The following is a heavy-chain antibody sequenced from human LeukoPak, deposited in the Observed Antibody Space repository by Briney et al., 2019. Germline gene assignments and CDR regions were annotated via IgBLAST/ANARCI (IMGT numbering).Heavy chain of an antibody. CDR1: GFTFSSYD. CDR3: AKGSRLGYCAGAVCYTKIIYFDY. V-gene: IGHV3-23*01. J-gene: IGHJ4*02. CDR2: ISGNGGYT. D-gene: IGHD2-8*02. Sequence: GGSLRLSCAASGFTFSSYDMIWVRQAPGKGLEWVSSISGNGGYTYYAASVKGRFTISRDNSKNTLYLQMNSLRADDTAEYYCAKGSRLGYCAGAVCYTKIIYFDYWGQGTLVTVSS.